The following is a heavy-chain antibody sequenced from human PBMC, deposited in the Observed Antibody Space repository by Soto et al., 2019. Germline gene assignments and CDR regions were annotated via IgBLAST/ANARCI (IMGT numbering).Heavy chain of an antibody. D-gene: IGHD6-19*01. J-gene: IGHJ5*02. CDR1: GGSISSGGYY. CDR2: IYYSGST. Sequence: PSETLSLTCTVSGGSISSGGYYWSWIRQHPGKGLEWIGYIYYSGSTYYNPSLKSRVTISVDTSKNQFSLKLSSVTAVDTAVYYCARVLGGSGWYWFDPWGQGTLVTVSS. CDR3: ARVLGGSGWYWFDP. V-gene: IGHV4-31*03.